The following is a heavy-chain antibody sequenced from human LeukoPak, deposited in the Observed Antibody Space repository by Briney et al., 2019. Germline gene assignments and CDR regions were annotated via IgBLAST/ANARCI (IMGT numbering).Heavy chain of an antibody. D-gene: IGHD3-10*01. CDR3: ARSPGTMVRGVTRSFFDH. Sequence: SETLSLTCAVYGGSFSGYYWSWIRQPPGKGLEWIGEINHSGSTNYNPSLKSRVTISVDTSKNQFSLKESSVTAADTAVYYCARSPGTMVRGVTRSFFDHWGQGTLVTVSS. V-gene: IGHV4-34*01. CDR2: INHSGST. CDR1: GGSFSGYY. J-gene: IGHJ4*02.